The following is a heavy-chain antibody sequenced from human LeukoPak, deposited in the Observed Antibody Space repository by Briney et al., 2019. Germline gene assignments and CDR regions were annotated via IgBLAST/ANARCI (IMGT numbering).Heavy chain of an antibody. J-gene: IGHJ6*03. Sequence: GGSLRLSCAASGFTFTDYYMSWIRQAPGKGLEWVSEINGGGGVAYYADSVKGRFTISRDNAKNSLYLQMNSLRAEDTAVYYCARDSFYYYMDVWGKGTTVTVSS. CDR2: INGGGGVA. CDR3: ARDSFYYYMDV. CDR1: GFTFTDYY. V-gene: IGHV3-11*04.